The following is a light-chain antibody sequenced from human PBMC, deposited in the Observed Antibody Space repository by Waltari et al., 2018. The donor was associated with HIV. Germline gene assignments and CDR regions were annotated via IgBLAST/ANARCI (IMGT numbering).Light chain of an antibody. Sequence: QSALTQPPSASGSPGQSVPLSCTGTSSDVGGYNYVSWHQQHPGKAPKLMIYAVIKRPSGVPDRFSGSKSGNTASLTVSGLQPEDEADYYCSSHAGSKVVFGGGTRLTVL. CDR2: AVI. CDR1: SSDVGGYNY. J-gene: IGLJ2*01. V-gene: IGLV2-8*01. CDR3: SSHAGSKVV.